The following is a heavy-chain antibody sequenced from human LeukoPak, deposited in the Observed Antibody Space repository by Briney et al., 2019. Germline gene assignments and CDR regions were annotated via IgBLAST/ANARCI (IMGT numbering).Heavy chain of an antibody. Sequence: GGPLRLSCAASGFTFSSYAMHWVRQAPGKGLEYVSAISSNGGSTYYANSVKGRFTISRDNSKNTLYLQMGSLRAEDMAVYYCARQTYAFDIWGQGTMVTVSS. J-gene: IGHJ3*02. CDR3: ARQTYAFDI. V-gene: IGHV3-64*01. CDR2: ISSNGGST. CDR1: GFTFSSYA.